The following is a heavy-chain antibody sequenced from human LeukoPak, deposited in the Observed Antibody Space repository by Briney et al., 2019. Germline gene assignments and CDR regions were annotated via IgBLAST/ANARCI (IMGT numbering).Heavy chain of an antibody. CDR2: INHSGST. V-gene: IGHV4-34*01. CDR3: ASKAVPAAMLKHTGWVV. J-gene: IGHJ6*04. Sequence: SETLSLTCAVYGGSFSGYYWSWIRQPPGKGLEWIGEINHSGSTNYNPSLNSRVTISVDTSKNHFSLKLSSVTAADTAVYYCASKAVPAAMLKHTGWVVWGKGTTVTVSS. D-gene: IGHD2-2*01. CDR1: GGSFSGYY.